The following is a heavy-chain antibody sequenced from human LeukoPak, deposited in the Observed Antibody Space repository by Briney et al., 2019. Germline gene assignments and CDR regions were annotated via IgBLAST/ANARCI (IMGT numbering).Heavy chain of an antibody. CDR3: ARGLWFGDENPPYFDY. CDR2: INDSGTT. J-gene: IGHJ4*02. D-gene: IGHD3-10*01. Sequence: SETLSLTCTVSGGSISSYYWSWIRQSPGKGLEWIGYINDSGTTNYNPSLKSRVTMSVDTSKNQFSLNLSSVTAADTAVYYCARGLWFGDENPPYFDYWGQGTLVTVSS. CDR1: GGSISSYY. V-gene: IGHV4-59*01.